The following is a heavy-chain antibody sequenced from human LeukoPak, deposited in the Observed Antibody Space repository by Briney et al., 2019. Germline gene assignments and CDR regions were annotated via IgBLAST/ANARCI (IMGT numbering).Heavy chain of an antibody. CDR3: ARDRAPPTSWYFDY. Sequence: GGSLRLSCAVSGLTVSNNYMSWVRQAPGKGLEWVSFIYSGGTTYYADSVKGRFTISRDNSKNTLYLHMNSLRAEDTAVYYCARDRAPPTSWYFDYWGQGTLVTVSS. CDR1: GLTVSNNY. J-gene: IGHJ4*02. CDR2: IYSGGTT. D-gene: IGHD2-2*01. V-gene: IGHV3-66*01.